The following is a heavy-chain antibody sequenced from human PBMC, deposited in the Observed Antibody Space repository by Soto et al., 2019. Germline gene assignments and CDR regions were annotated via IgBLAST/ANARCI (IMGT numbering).Heavy chain of an antibody. CDR2: ISSSSSYI. CDR3: ARVHDYGLTNRFDP. J-gene: IGHJ5*02. V-gene: IGHV3-21*01. Sequence: PVGSLRLSCAASGFTFNTFSMNWVRQAPGEGLEWVSTISSSSSYIYYADSVKGRFTISRDNAKNALFLQMNSLRAEDTAVYYCARVHDYGLTNRFDPWGHGTLVTVSS. D-gene: IGHD4-17*01. CDR1: GFTFNTFS.